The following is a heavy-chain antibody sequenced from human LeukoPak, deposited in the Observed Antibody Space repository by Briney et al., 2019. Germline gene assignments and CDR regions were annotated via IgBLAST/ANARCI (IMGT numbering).Heavy chain of an antibody. V-gene: IGHV3-7*01. CDR2: INLDGSEQ. CDR1: GFTFSSYW. J-gene: IGHJ4*02. Sequence: GGSLRLSCEASGFTFSSYWMSWVRQAPGKGLEWVANINLDGSEQYYVDSVKGRFTISRDNAKNSLYLQMNSLRAEDTAVYYCAREEGVRGFDYWGQGTLVTVSS. CDR3: AREEGVRGFDY. D-gene: IGHD3-10*01.